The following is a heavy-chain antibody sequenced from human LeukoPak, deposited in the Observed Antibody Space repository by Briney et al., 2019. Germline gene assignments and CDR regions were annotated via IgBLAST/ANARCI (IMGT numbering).Heavy chain of an antibody. CDR2: IKQDGSEK. J-gene: IGHJ3*02. V-gene: IGHV3-7*03. CDR1: GFTFSSYW. CDR3: ARMSSSWSRGAFDI. D-gene: IGHD6-13*01. Sequence: PGGSLRLSCAASGFTFSSYWMSWVRQAPGKGLEWVANIKQDGSEKYYVDSVKGRFTISRDNAKNSLYLQMNSLRAEDTAVYYCARMSSSWSRGAFDIWGQGTMVTVSS.